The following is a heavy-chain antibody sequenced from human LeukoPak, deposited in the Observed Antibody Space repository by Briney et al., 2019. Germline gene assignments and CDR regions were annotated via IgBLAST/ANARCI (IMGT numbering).Heavy chain of an antibody. CDR3: ARVPGMGVMGYYYYYYMDV. CDR2: IYHSGST. J-gene: IGHJ6*03. CDR1: GYSISSGYY. V-gene: IGHV4-38-2*01. D-gene: IGHD3-16*01. Sequence: SETLSLTCAVSGYSISSGYYWGWIRQPPGKGLESIGSIYHSGSTYYNPSLKSRVTISVDTSKNQFSLKLSSVTAADTAVYYCARVPGMGVMGYYYYYYMDVWGKGTTVTVSS.